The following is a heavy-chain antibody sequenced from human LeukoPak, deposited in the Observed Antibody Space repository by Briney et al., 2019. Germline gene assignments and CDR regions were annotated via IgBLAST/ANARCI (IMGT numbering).Heavy chain of an antibody. V-gene: IGHV3-21*01. CDR2: ISSSSSYI. J-gene: IGHJ4*02. CDR3: AREGCSSTSCYDY. CDR1: GFTCSSYS. Sequence: GGSLILSCAASGFTCSSYSMNWVRQAPGKGLEWVSSISSSSSYIYYADSVKGRFTISRDNAKNSLYLQMNSLRAEDTAVYYCAREGCSSTSCYDYWGQGTLVTVSS. D-gene: IGHD2-2*01.